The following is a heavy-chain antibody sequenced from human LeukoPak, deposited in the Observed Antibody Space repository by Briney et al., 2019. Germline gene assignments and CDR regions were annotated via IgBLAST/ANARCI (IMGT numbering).Heavy chain of an antibody. V-gene: IGHV3-48*04. CDR2: ISSSGSTI. CDR3: AELGITMIGGV. D-gene: IGHD3-10*02. Sequence: GGSLRLSCAASGFIFSSYSMNWVRQAPGKGLEWVSYISSSGSTIYYADPVKGRFTISRDNAKNSLYLQMNSLRAEDTAVYYCAELGITMIGGVWGKGTTVTISS. CDR1: GFIFSSYS. J-gene: IGHJ6*04.